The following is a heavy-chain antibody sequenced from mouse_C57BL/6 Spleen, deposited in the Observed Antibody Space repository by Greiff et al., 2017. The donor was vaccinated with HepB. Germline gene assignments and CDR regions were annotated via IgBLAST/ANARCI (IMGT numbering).Heavy chain of an antibody. D-gene: IGHD1-1*01. CDR3: ARRDYGSWFAY. V-gene: IGHV1-26*01. CDR1: GYTFTDYY. CDR2: INPNNGGT. Sequence: EVQLQQSGPELVKPGASVKISCKASGYTFTDYYMNWVKQSHGKSLEWIGDINPNNGGTSYNQKFKGKATLTVDKSSSTAYMELRSLTSEDSAVYYCARRDYGSWFAYWGQGTRVTVSA. J-gene: IGHJ3*01.